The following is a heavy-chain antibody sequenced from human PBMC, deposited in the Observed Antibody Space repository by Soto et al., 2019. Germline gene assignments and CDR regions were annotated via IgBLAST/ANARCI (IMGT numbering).Heavy chain of an antibody. CDR2: IYYSGST. D-gene: IGHD2-15*01. CDR3: ARENCRGGSCYYFDY. V-gene: IGHV4-31*02. CDR1: GGSVSNGDYY. Sequence: SETLFLTCTVSGGSVSNGDYYCTWIRQPPGKGLEWIGYIYYSGSTYYNPSLKSRVTISVDTSKNQFSLKLSSVTAADTAVYYCARENCRGGSCYYFDYWGQGTLVTVSS. J-gene: IGHJ4*02.